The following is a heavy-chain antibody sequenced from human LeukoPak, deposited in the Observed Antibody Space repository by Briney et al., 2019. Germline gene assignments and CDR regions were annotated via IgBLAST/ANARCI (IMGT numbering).Heavy chain of an antibody. CDR3: ASSGGLLRHWFDP. J-gene: IGHJ5*02. CDR2: IIPIFGTA. D-gene: IGHD1-26*01. Sequence: ASVKVSCKASGGTFSSYAISWGRQAPGQGLEWMGGIIPIFGTANYAQKFQGRVTITADKSTSTAYMELSSLRAEDTAVYYCASSGGLLRHWFDPWGQGTLVTVSS. CDR1: GGTFSSYA. V-gene: IGHV1-69*06.